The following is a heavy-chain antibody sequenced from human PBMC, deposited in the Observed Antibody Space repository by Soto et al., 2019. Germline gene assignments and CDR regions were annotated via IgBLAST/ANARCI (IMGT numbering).Heavy chain of an antibody. D-gene: IGHD2-21*02. CDR3: ARTARDFYGLDV. Sequence: EVQLVESGGGLVQPGGSLRLSCETSDFTFRNYDMHWVRQGTGKGLEWVSGISAAGDPDYADSVEGRFAISRENAQNSFFLRTNSLSVGDTVVYYCARTARDFYGLDVWGQGTTVIVPS. J-gene: IGHJ6*02. CDR2: ISAAGDP. V-gene: IGHV3-13*05. CDR1: DFTFRNYD.